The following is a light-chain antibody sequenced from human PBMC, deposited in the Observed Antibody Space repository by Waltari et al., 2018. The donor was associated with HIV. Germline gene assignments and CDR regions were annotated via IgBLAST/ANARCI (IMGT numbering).Light chain of an antibody. V-gene: IGKV3-11*01. Sequence: EIVLTQSPATLSLSPGERATLSCTASQSVSSYLAWYQQQPGQAPRLLIYDAANRATGIPARLSGSGSVTYFTLTISSEQSEDVASDYCHHRSNWPLRFTIGPGTKVDIK. CDR1: QSVSSY. J-gene: IGKJ3*01. CDR3: HHRSNWPLRFT. CDR2: DAA.